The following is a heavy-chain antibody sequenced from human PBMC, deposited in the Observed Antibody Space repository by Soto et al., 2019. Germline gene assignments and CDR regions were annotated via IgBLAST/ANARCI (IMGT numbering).Heavy chain of an antibody. CDR2: IYAAGSV. Sequence: EVQLVETGGGLMQPGGSLRLSCEASGLSVSRNYLSWVRQAPGKGLEWVSAIYAAGSVYYADSVKGRFTIDRDISKNMLYLQMDSLRAEDTATYFCARWREEAATIWAGAVYGYFDLWGRGTVVTVSS. D-gene: IGHD6-25*01. J-gene: IGHJ2*01. CDR1: GLSVSRNY. CDR3: ARWREEAATIWAGAVYGYFDL. V-gene: IGHV3-53*02.